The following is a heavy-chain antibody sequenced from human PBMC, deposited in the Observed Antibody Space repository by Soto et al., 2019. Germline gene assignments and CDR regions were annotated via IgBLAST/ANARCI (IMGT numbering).Heavy chain of an antibody. CDR1: GGSISTGGYY. J-gene: IGHJ5*02. CDR3: TRSVFP. Sequence: QVQLQESGPGLVKPSQTLSLTCTVSGGSISTGGYYWNWIRQHPGKGLEWIGYFYYSGSTYYNPALKSRVTISVNTPKNQFSLKLRSVTAADTAVYYCTRSVFPWGPGTLGTVSS. V-gene: IGHV4-31*03. CDR2: FYYSGST.